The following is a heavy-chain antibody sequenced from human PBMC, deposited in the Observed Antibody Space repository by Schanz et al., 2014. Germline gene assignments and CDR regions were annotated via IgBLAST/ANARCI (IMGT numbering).Heavy chain of an antibody. Sequence: QVQLQESGPGLLKPSGTLSLTCAVSGASITSSHWWSWVRQPPGKGLEWIGEIFHSGTTNYNPSLESRVTISVDKSKNQFSLILSSMTAADTAVYYCTRSTLWSYDVWGRGTMVIVSS. CDR3: TRSTLWSYDV. CDR2: IFHSGTT. J-gene: IGHJ3*01. CDR1: GASITSSHW. V-gene: IGHV4-4*02. D-gene: IGHD2-21*01.